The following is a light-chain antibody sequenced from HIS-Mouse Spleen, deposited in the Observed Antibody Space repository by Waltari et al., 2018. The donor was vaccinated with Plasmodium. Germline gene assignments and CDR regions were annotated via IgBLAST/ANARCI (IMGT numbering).Light chain of an antibody. J-gene: IGLJ3*02. CDR1: SSDVGSYNL. Sequence: QSALTQPASVSGSPGQSITISCTGTSSDVGSYNLVSWYQQHPGKAPKLMIYEGSKRPSGVFNRFSCSKSGNTASLTISGLQAEDEADYYCCSYAGSSTSWVFGGGTKLTVL. CDR3: CSYAGSSTSWV. CDR2: EGS. V-gene: IGLV2-23*01.